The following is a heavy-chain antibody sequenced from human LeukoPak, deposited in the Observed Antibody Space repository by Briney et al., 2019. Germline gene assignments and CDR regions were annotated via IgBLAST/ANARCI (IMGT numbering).Heavy chain of an antibody. J-gene: IGHJ3*02. CDR3: ARDKRITTYDAFDI. CDR2: ISGSGTTT. CDR1: GFTFNSYA. V-gene: IGHV3-23*01. Sequence: GGSLRLSCAASGFTFNSYALNWVRRAPGKGLEWVSTISGSGTTTYYAVSVKGRFSISRDNSRNSLYLQMHSLRAEDTAAYYCARDKRITTYDAFDIWGQGTMVTVSS. D-gene: IGHD3-16*01.